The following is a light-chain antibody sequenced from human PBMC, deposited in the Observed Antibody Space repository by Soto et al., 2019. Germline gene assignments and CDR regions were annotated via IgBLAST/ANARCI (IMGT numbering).Light chain of an antibody. CDR1: SSDVGGYNF. CDR3: SSYTSSNTRVV. V-gene: IGLV2-14*01. J-gene: IGLJ2*01. Sequence: QAVVTQPASVSGSPGQSITISCTGTSSDVGGYNFVSWYQQHPGKAPKLMIYDVSNRPSGVSNRFSGSKSGKTASLTISGLQAEDEADYYCSSYTSSNTRVVFGGGTKLTVL. CDR2: DVS.